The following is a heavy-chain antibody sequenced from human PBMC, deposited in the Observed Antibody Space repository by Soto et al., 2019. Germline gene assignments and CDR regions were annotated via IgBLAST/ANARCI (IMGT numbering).Heavy chain of an antibody. CDR2: INMDGSST. Sequence: EVQLVESGGGLVQPGGSLRLSCAASGFTFSNDWMHWVRQAAGKGLVWVSRINMDGSSTNYADSVKGRFTISRDNAKNTLYLKMSSLRVDDTAIYFCARGPRGVYGNDYWGQGALVTVSS. CDR1: GFTFSNDW. D-gene: IGHD2-8*02. J-gene: IGHJ4*02. V-gene: IGHV3-74*01. CDR3: ARGPRGVYGNDY.